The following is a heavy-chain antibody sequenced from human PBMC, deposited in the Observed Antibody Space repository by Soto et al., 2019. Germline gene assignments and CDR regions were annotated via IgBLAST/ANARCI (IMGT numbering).Heavy chain of an antibody. J-gene: IGHJ4*02. V-gene: IGHV3-15*01. CDR1: GFTFIDAW. D-gene: IGHD3-16*01. CDR2: LKSETDGGTA. Sequence: EVQLVESGGGLVKPGGSLRLSCVGSGFTFIDAWMSWVRQAPGKGLEWVGRLKSETDGGTADYAAPVEGRFNISRDDSKNTLYLRMNSLKSEDTAVYYCMTAPGLNVLFWGQGALVTVSS. CDR3: MTAPGLNVLF.